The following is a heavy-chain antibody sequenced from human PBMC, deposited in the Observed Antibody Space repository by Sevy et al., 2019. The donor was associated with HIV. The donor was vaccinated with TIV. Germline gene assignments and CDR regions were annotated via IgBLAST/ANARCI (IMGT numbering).Heavy chain of an antibody. Sequence: ASVKVSCKVSGYTLTQFSMHWVRQAPGKGLEWMTTFDPEDGDPEDGKTIYAQKFLGRVTMTEDTSTDTAYMELSSLRSDDTGVYYCATTKDYYDSSGYPFDYWGQGTLVTVSS. CDR3: ATTKDYYDSSGYPFDY. CDR1: GYTLTQFS. D-gene: IGHD3-22*01. J-gene: IGHJ4*02. CDR2: FDPEDGDPEDGKT. V-gene: IGHV1-24*01.